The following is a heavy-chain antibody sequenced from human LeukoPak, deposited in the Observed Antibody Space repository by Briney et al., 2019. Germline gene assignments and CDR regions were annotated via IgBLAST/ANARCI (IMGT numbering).Heavy chain of an antibody. J-gene: IGHJ4*02. CDR2: INHSGST. V-gene: IGHV4-34*01. CDR1: GGSFSGYY. Sequence: PSETLSLTCAVYGGSFSGYYWCWIRQPPGKGLEWIGEINHSGSTNYNPSLKSRVTISVDTSKNQFSPKLSSVTAADTAVYYCARRYSSSWSHFDYWGQGTLVTVSS. D-gene: IGHD6-13*01. CDR3: ARRYSSSWSHFDY.